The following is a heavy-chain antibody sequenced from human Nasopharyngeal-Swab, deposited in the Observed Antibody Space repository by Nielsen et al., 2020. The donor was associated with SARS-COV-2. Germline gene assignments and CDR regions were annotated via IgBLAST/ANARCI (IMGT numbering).Heavy chain of an antibody. D-gene: IGHD2-15*01. CDR2: ISAYNGNT. CDR3: ARDLGYSSGSSCSIYY. Sequence: ASVKVSCKASGYTFTSYGISWVRQAPGQGLEWMGWISAYNGNTNYAQKLQGRITMTTDTSTSTAYMELRSLRSDDTTVYDCARDLGYSSGSSCSIYYWGQGTLVTVSS. J-gene: IGHJ4*02. V-gene: IGHV1-18*01. CDR1: GYTFTSYG.